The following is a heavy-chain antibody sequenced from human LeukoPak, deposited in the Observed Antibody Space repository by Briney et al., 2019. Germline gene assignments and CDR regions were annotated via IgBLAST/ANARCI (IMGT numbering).Heavy chain of an antibody. CDR1: GYTFNSDG. V-gene: IGHV1-18*04. D-gene: IGHD2-8*02. J-gene: IGHJ3*02. Sequence: ASVKVSCKASGYTFNSDGISWVRQAPGQGLEWMGWIANYNGKTNYAQKFQGRVTMTTDTSTSTAYMELTSLTSDDTAVYYCARDGPPWSDALHIWGRGTMVYVSS. CDR2: IANYNGKT. CDR3: ARDGPPWSDALHI.